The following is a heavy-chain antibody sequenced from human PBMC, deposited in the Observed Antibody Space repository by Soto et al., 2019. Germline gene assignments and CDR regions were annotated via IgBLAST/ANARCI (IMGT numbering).Heavy chain of an antibody. Sequence: EVQLVESGGGLVQPGGSLRLSCAASGFAFSSYWMQWVRQAPGKGPVWVSRISSDGRNTTYADFVKGRFTISSDNAENTLHLQMTSLTDADTAVDYCIKASTVTGVGGYRWGQGTLVTVSS. CDR1: GFAFSSYW. CDR2: ISSDGRNT. D-gene: IGHD6-19*01. V-gene: IGHV3-74*01. J-gene: IGHJ5*02. CDR3: IKASTVTGVGGYR.